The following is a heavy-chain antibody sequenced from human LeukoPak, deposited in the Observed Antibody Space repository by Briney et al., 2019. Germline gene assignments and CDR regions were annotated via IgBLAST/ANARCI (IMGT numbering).Heavy chain of an antibody. V-gene: IGHV3-30*02. CDR2: IWYSGSNK. J-gene: IGHJ6*03. D-gene: IGHD6-13*01. CDR3: AKSGQQRVLTYMDV. Sequence: GGSLRLSCVTSGFTFSNYGMHWVRQAPGKGLEWVAVIWYSGSNKYYADSVKGRFTISRDNSKNTLYLQMNSLRAEDTAVYFCAKSGQQRVLTYMDVWGKGTTVTVSS. CDR1: GFTFSNYG.